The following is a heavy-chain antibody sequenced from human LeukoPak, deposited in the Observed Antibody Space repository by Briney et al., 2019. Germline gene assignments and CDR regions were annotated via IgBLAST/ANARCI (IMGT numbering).Heavy chain of an antibody. CDR1: GFTFSSYS. Sequence: GGSLRLSCAAPGFTFSSYSMNWVRQAPGKGLEWVSSISSSSSYIYYADSVKGRFTISRDNAKNSLYLQMNSLRAEDTAVYYCAAGVAVAGTFYWGQGTLVTVSS. D-gene: IGHD6-19*01. V-gene: IGHV3-21*01. CDR3: AAGVAVAGTFY. CDR2: ISSSSSYI. J-gene: IGHJ4*02.